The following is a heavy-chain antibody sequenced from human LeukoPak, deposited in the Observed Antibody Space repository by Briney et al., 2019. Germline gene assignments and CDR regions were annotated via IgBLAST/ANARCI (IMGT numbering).Heavy chain of an antibody. CDR3: AREGAVGTMVRGVRGYFDY. V-gene: IGHV4-30-4*01. D-gene: IGHD3-10*01. CDR1: GGSISSGDYY. Sequence: SETLSLTCTVSGGSISSGDYYWSWIRQPPGKGLEWIGYIYYSGSTYYNPSLKSRVTISVDTSKNQFSLKLSSVTAADTAVYYCAREGAVGTMVRGVRGYFDYWGQGTLVTVSS. CDR2: IYYSGST. J-gene: IGHJ4*02.